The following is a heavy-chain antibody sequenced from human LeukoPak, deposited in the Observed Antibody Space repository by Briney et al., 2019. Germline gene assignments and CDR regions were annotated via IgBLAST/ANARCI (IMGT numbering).Heavy chain of an antibody. CDR3: ATESMLDWSGFDY. V-gene: IGHV3-30*04. CDR2: ISYDGNNK. J-gene: IGHJ4*02. D-gene: IGHD3-9*01. CDR1: GFTFSRYV. Sequence: PGRSLRLSCVASGFTFSRYVMHWVRQAPGKGLEWVAFISYDGNNKYYAGSVKGRFTISRDNSKNTLYLQMNSLRTEDTAVYYCATESMLDWSGFDYWGQGTLVTVSS.